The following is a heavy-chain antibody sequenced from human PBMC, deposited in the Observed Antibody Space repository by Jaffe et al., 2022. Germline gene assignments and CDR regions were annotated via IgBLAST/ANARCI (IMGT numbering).Heavy chain of an antibody. CDR2: INTNTGNP. CDR3: ARDPRGYCSGGSCYSSAHFDI. V-gene: IGHV7-4-1*02. Sequence: QVQLVQSGSELKKPGASVKVSCKASGYTFTSYAMNWVRQAPGQGLEWMGWINTNTGNPTYAQGFTGRFVFSLDTSVSTAYLQISSLKAEDTAVYYCARDPRGYCSGGSCYSSAHFDIWGQGTMVTVSS. J-gene: IGHJ3*02. D-gene: IGHD2-15*01. CDR1: GYTFTSYA.